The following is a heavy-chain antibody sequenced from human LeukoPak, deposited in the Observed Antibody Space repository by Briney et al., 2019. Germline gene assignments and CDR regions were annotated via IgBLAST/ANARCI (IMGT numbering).Heavy chain of an antibody. CDR1: GFTFKNYA. D-gene: IGHD6-6*01. J-gene: IGHJ4*02. CDR3: AKGSSSSISARLNY. CDR2: ISGSDGIT. V-gene: IGHV3-23*01. Sequence: GGSLRLSCAASGFTFKNYAMSWVRQAPGKGLEWVSGISGSDGITYYADSVKGRFTISRDNSNNTLYLQMSSLRAEDTALYYCAKGSSSSISARLNYWGQGTPVTVSS.